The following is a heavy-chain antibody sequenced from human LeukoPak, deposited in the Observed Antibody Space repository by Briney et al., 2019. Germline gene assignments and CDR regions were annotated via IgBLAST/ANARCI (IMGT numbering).Heavy chain of an antibody. CDR1: GLTVSSNY. J-gene: IGHJ6*03. V-gene: IGHV3-53*01. CDR2: IYSGGST. CDR3: AREIRYYYYMDV. Sequence: GGSLRLSCAASGLTVSSNYMSWVRQAPGKGLEWVSVIYSGGSTYYADSVKGRFTISRDNSKNTLYLQMNSLRPEDTAVYYCAREIRYYYYMDVWGKGTTVTVSS.